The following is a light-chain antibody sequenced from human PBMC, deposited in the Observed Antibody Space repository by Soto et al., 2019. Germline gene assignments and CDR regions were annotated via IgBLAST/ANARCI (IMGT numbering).Light chain of an antibody. CDR1: QSVSSSY. CDR3: HQYGTAPLT. Sequence: EIVLTQSPAILSLSPGERATLSCRASQSVSSSYLAWYQQKPGQAPRLLIYGASSRATGIPDRFSGSGSGTDFTLTISRLEPEDFSVYYCHQYGTAPLTFGPGTKVDIK. J-gene: IGKJ3*01. V-gene: IGKV3-20*01. CDR2: GAS.